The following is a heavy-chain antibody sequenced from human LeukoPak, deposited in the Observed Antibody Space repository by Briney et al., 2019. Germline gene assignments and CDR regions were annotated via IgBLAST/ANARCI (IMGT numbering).Heavy chain of an antibody. CDR3: ARVVGYYYDSSVRYWFDP. Sequence: GASVKVSCKASGYTFTSYYMHWVRQAPGQGLEWMGIINPSGGSTSYAQKFQGRVTMTRDTSTSTVYMELSSLRSEDTAVYYCARVVGYYYDSSVRYWFDPWGQGTLVTVSS. V-gene: IGHV1-46*01. J-gene: IGHJ5*02. D-gene: IGHD3-22*01. CDR2: INPSGGST. CDR1: GYTFTSYY.